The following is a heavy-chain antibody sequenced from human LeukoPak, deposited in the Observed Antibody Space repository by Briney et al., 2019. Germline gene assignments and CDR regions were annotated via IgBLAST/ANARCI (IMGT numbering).Heavy chain of an antibody. D-gene: IGHD3-16*01. CDR2: IKKDGSEK. CDR1: GFTFSNYW. J-gene: IGHJ6*02. Sequence: GGSLRLFCAASGFTFSNYWMSWVRQPPGKGLEWVANIKKDGSEKYYVDSVRGRFTISRGNAKNSLYLQMNSLGAEDTAVYYCARDDSRAYYYGMDVWGQGTTVTVSS. CDR3: ARDDSRAYYYGMDV. V-gene: IGHV3-7*01.